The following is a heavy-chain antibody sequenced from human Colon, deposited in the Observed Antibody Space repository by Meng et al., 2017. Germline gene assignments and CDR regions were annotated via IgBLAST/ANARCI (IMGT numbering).Heavy chain of an antibody. V-gene: IGHV4-34*01. CDR3: ARSLGYYDYVWGSYPPGY. CDR1: GGSFSGYY. J-gene: IGHJ4*02. D-gene: IGHD3-16*01. CDR2: INHSGST. Sequence: GQLQRWVAGLLKPSETLSLTCAVYGGSFSGYYWSWIRQPPGKGLEWIGEINHSGSTNYNPSLKSRVTISVDTSKNQFSLKLSSVTAADTAVYYCARSLGYYDYVWGSYPPGYWGQGTLVTVSS.